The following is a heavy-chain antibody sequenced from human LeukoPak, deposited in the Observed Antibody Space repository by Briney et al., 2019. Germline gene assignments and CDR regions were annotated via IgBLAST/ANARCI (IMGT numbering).Heavy chain of an antibody. CDR3: ARLYYGDYSIDY. Sequence: SETLSLTCTVSGGSISSGSYYWSWIRQPAGKGLEWIGRIYTSGSTNYNPSLKSRVTISVDTSKNQFSLKLSSVTAADTAVYYCARLYYGDYSIDYWGQGTLVTVSS. V-gene: IGHV4-61*02. CDR2: IYTSGST. D-gene: IGHD4-17*01. J-gene: IGHJ4*02. CDR1: GGSISSGSYY.